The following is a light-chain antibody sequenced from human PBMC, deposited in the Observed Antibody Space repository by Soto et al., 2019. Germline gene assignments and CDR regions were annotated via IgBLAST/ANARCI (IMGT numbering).Light chain of an antibody. CDR3: QQYGA. CDR2: KSS. CDR1: ASISSW. Sequence: DIQMTQSPSTLSASVWDRVTITCRASASISSWLAWYQQQPGKAPKLLIYKSSILENGVPSRFSGGGSGTEITLTISSLQPDDFATYYCQQYGAFGQGTKVDIK. J-gene: IGKJ1*01. V-gene: IGKV1-5*03.